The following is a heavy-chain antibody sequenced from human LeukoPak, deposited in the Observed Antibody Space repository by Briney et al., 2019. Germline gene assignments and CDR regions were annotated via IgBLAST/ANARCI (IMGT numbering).Heavy chain of an antibody. CDR3: ARAPSIYDILTGSLDP. J-gene: IGHJ5*02. CDR2: MNPNSGNT. CDR1: GYTFTSYD. V-gene: IGHV1-8*01. Sequence: ASVKVSCKASGYTFTSYDINWVRQATGQGLEWMVWMNPNSGNTGYAQKFQGRVTMTRNTSISTAYMELSSLRSDDTAVYYCARAPSIYDILTGSLDPWGQGTLVTVSS. D-gene: IGHD3-9*01.